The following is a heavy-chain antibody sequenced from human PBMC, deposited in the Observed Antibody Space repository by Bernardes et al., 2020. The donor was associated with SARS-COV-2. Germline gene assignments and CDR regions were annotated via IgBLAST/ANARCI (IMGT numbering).Heavy chain of an antibody. CDR2: IWYDGSNK. Sequence: GGSLRLSCAASGFTFSSYGMHWVRQAPGKGLEWVAVIWYDGSNKYYADSVKGRFTISRDNSKNTLYLQMNSLRAEDTAVYYCARDTERITIFGVVIDYYYYYGMDVWGQGTTVTVSS. CDR3: ARDTERITIFGVVIDYYYYYGMDV. CDR1: GFTFSSYG. J-gene: IGHJ6*02. V-gene: IGHV3-33*01. D-gene: IGHD3-3*01.